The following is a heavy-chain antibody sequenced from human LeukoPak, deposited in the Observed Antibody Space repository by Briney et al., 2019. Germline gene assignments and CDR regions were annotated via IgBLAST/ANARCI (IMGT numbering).Heavy chain of an antibody. V-gene: IGHV3-9*01. CDR3: AKVLNAGTHYYGMDV. CDR1: GFTFDDYA. Sequence: GGSLRLFCEASGFTFDDYAMHWVRQAPGKGLEWVSGIKWNSADIDYAGSVKGRFTISRDNARNTLYLHMSSLRVEDTALYYCAKVLNAGTHYYGMDVWGQGTTVTVSS. CDR2: IKWNSADI. D-gene: IGHD3-10*01. J-gene: IGHJ6*02.